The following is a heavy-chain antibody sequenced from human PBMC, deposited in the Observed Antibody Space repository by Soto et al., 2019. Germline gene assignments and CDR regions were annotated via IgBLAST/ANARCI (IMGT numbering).Heavy chain of an antibody. CDR1: GGSIRSCGSS. CDR3: AGSTGWYWFDP. V-gene: IGHV4-61*08. D-gene: IGHD6-19*01. CDR2: IHYSGRT. Sequence: PSXTQSLTSAVSGGSIRSCGSSWIWIRQPPGKGLEWIASIHYSGRTNYNPSLKSRVTVSVDTSKNQFSLKLNSVTAADTAVYYCAGSTGWYWFDPWGQGTLVTVSS. J-gene: IGHJ5*02.